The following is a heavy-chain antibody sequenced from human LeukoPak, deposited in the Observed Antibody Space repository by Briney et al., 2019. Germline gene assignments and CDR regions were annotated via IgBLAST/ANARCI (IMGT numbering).Heavy chain of an antibody. CDR1: GYSISSGYY. J-gene: IGHJ4*02. V-gene: IGHV4-38-2*01. CDR3: ARQAAGTQDFAY. Sequence: SETLSLTCAVSGYSISSGYYWGWIRQPPGKGLEWIGSIYHSGSTYYNPSLKSRVTISVDTPKNQFSLKLSSVTAADTAVYYCARQAAGTQDFAYWGQGTLVTVSS. CDR2: IYHSGST. D-gene: IGHD6-13*01.